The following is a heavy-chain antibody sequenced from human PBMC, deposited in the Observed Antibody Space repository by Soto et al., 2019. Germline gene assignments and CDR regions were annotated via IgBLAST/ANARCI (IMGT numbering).Heavy chain of an antibody. CDR2: ISPGDSET. J-gene: IGHJ5*01. Sequence: GESLKISCKGPGYIFTRFWIGWVRQMPGKGLEWMGIISPGDSETRYSPSFQGQVTISADKSINTAFLQWSSLKASDTAMYYCVRQYVDFFTTSCYERKWLDSWGQGSLVTVSS. D-gene: IGHD2-2*01. V-gene: IGHV5-51*01. CDR3: VRQYVDFFTTSCYERKWLDS. CDR1: GYIFTRFW.